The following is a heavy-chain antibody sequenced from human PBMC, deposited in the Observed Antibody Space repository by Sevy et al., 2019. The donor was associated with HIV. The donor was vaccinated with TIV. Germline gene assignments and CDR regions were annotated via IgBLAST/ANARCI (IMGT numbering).Heavy chain of an antibody. CDR1: GFTFSSYS. CDR2: ISSSSSYI. Sequence: GGSLRLSCAASGFTFSSYSMNWVRQAPGKGLEWVSSISSSSSYIYYAYSVKGRFTISRDNAKNSLYLQMNSLRAEDTAVYYCAREDDYVWGSYRPLDYWGQGTLVTVSS. CDR3: AREDDYVWGSYRPLDY. V-gene: IGHV3-21*01. J-gene: IGHJ4*02. D-gene: IGHD3-16*02.